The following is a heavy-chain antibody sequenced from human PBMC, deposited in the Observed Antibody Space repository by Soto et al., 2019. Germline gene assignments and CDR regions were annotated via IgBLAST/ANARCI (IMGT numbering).Heavy chain of an antibody. J-gene: IGHJ4*02. CDR2: IYYSGST. Sequence: QLQLQESGPGLVKPSETLSLTCTVSGGSISSSSYYWGWIRQPPGKGLEWIGSIYYSGSTYYNPSLKCRVTIAIDTSNNQSALKMSSVPAADKAVYYCARLGQSPDYYFDYWAQGPLVTVCS. CDR1: GGSISSSSYY. V-gene: IGHV4-39*01. CDR3: ARLGQSPDYYFDY.